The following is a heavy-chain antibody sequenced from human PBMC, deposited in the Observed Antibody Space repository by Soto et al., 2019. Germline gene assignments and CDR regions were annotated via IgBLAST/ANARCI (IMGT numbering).Heavy chain of an antibody. J-gene: IGHJ4*02. Sequence: QVQLQESGPGLVKPSQTLSLTRTVSGASVSSGDYYWSCIRQPPGKGLEWIGYIYSSGGSYYNPSLKGRLTISIDTSKNQFSLKLNSVTVADTAIYYCVGTGTTDDYWGRGTLVTVSS. D-gene: IGHD1-1*01. CDR2: IYSSGGS. V-gene: IGHV4-30-4*01. CDR1: GASVSSGDYY. CDR3: VGTGTTDDY.